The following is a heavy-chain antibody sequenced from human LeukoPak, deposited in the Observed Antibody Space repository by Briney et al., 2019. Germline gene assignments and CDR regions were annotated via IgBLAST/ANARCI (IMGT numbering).Heavy chain of an antibody. J-gene: IGHJ1*01. CDR2: IIPIFGTA. V-gene: IGHV1-69*05. D-gene: IGHD5-24*01. CDR1: GGTFRSYA. CDR3: ARARGYNPFQH. Sequence: GASVKVSCKASGGTFRSYAISWVRQAPGQGLEWMGRIIPIFGTANYAQKFQGRVTITTDESTSTAYMELSSLRSEDTAVYYCARARGYNPFQHWGQGTLVTLSS.